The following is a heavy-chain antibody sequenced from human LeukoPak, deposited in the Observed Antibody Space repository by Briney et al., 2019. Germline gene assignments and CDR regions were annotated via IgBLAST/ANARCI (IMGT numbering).Heavy chain of an antibody. CDR2: IYYSGST. V-gene: IGHV4-39*01. D-gene: IGHD3-9*01. CDR3: ARNGGRRLVTPSYYFDY. Sequence: PSETLSLTCAVYGGSFSGYYWGWIRQPPGKGLEWIGSIYYSGSTYYNPSPKSRVTISVDTSKNQFSLKLSSVTAADTAVYYCARNGGRRLVTPSYYFDYWGQGTLVTVSS. CDR1: GGSFSGYY. J-gene: IGHJ4*02.